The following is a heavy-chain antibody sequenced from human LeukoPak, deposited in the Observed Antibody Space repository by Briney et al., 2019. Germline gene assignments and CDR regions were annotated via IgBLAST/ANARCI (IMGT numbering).Heavy chain of an antibody. V-gene: IGHV3-23*01. CDR2: ISGSAGST. CDR3: ARVQGGGYRTADY. J-gene: IGHJ4*02. Sequence: PGGSLRLSCAASGFTFNSYVMSWVRQAPGKGLEWVSTISGSAGSTYYADSVKGRFTISRDNSKNTLFLQMNSLRGEDTAMYYCARVQGGGYRTADYWGQGTLVTVSS. D-gene: IGHD6-19*01. CDR1: GFTFNSYV.